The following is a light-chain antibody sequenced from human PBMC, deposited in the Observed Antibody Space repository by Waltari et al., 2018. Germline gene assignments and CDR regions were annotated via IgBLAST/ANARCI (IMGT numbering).Light chain of an antibody. J-gene: IGLJ3*02. CDR3: QTWGTGTWV. CDR2: VNSDGRH. Sequence: QPVLTQPPSASASLGASVKLTCTLSSGHNNNAIAWHQQQPEKGPRFLMKVNSDGRHSKGDGIPDRFSCSSSGTEWYLIISSLQSEDEADYYCQTWGTGTWVFGGGTRLTVL. V-gene: IGLV4-69*01. CDR1: SGHNNNA.